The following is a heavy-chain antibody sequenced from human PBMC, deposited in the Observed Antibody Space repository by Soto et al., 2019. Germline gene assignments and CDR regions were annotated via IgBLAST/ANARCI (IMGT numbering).Heavy chain of an antibody. V-gene: IGHV1-58*02. Sequence: GASVKVSCKASGSGFIRSGIQWVRQAHGQRLEWIGWIVVASGQTSYAQNFRGRVAITRDTSTATAYIELTGLTSEDTAVYFCSADRPDIGVGWWVWGQGTTVTVSS. CDR1: GSGFIRSG. J-gene: IGHJ6*02. D-gene: IGHD2-15*01. CDR2: IVVASGQT. CDR3: SADRPDIGVGWWV.